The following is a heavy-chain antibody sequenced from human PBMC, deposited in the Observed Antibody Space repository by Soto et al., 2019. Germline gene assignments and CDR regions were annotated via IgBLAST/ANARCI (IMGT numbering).Heavy chain of an antibody. Sequence: QTVSLTCAISEGRVSSNSAASNWIKKSPSRGLEWLGRTYYRSKWYNDYAVSVKSRITINPDTSKNQFSLQLNSVTPEDTAVYYCARGAGRSSTSCPFSYYGMAVWGQGTTVTV. D-gene: IGHD2-2*01. CDR1: EGRVSSNSAA. J-gene: IGHJ6*02. CDR3: ARGAGRSSTSCPFSYYGMAV. CDR2: TYYRSKWYN. V-gene: IGHV6-1*01.